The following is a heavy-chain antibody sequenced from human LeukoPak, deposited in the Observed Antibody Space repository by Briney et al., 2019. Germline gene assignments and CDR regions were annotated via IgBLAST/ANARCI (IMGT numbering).Heavy chain of an antibody. CDR3: ARGDGYPYYYHYYMDV. CDR2: ISTDNGNT. D-gene: IGHD5-24*01. J-gene: IGHJ6*03. Sequence: ASVKVSCKASGYTFTDYGISWVRQAPGQGLEWMGWISTDNGNTEYSQKFQGRVTMTTDTSTTTAYMELRSLRSDDTAVYYCARGDGYPYYYHYYMDVWGKGTTVTVSS. V-gene: IGHV1-18*01. CDR1: GYTFTDYG.